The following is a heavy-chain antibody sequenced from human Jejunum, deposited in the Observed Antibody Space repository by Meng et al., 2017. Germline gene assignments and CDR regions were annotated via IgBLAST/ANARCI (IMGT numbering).Heavy chain of an antibody. CDR2: LHGDGSGP. V-gene: IGHV3-74*01. D-gene: IGHD3-10*01. J-gene: IGHJ4*02. CDR3: VRDNYGPDY. Sequence: VQLVESGGGLVQRGGSLRLSCAASGFIFNNYQMHWLRQAPGEGLVWVSRLHGDGSGPIYADSVKGRFTISRDNAKNTLDLQMNSLRLDDTAVYYCVRDNYGPDYWGQGTRVTCYS. CDR1: GFIFNNYQ.